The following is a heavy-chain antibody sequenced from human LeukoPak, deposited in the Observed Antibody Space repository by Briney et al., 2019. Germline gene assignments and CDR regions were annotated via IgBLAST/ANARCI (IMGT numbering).Heavy chain of an antibody. Sequence: PGGSLRLSCAASGFTFSTYDMQWVRQAPGKGLEWVSGISRSGRTYYTDSVKGRFSIPRDNSKDTLYLQMNSLRAEDTAVYYCAQGGYFAFDIWGQGTMVAVSS. CDR2: ISRSGRT. V-gene: IGHV3-23*01. CDR1: GFTFSTYD. J-gene: IGHJ3*02. D-gene: IGHD2-2*03. CDR3: AQGGYFAFDI.